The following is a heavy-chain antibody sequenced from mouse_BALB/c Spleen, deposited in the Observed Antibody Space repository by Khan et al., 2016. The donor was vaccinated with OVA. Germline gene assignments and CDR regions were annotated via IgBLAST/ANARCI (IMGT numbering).Heavy chain of an antibody. CDR2: ITYSGDS. CDR3: ATLYYYGSCWFDY. D-gene: IGHD1-1*01. Sequence: EVQLQESGPGLVKPSQSLSLTCTVTGYSITSDFAWNWIRQFPGNKLEWMGYITYSGDSSYNPTLKSRISITRDTSKNQIFLQLNSVTTEDTATYYCATLYYYGSCWFDYWGQGTLVTVSA. CDR1: GYSITSDFA. V-gene: IGHV3-2*02. J-gene: IGHJ3*01.